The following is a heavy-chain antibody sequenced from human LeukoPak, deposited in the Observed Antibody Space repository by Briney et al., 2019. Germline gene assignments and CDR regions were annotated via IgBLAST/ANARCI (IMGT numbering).Heavy chain of an antibody. CDR3: ARTIAVAGTGMSSDY. D-gene: IGHD6-19*01. V-gene: IGHV1-69*02. CDR2: IIPILGIA. CDR1: GYTFTGYY. J-gene: IGHJ4*02. Sequence: RASVKVSCKTSGYTFTGYYIQWVRQAPGQGLEWMGRIIPILGIANYAQKFQGRVTITADKSTSTAYMELSSLRSEDTAVYYCARTIAVAGTGMSSDYWGQGTLVTVSS.